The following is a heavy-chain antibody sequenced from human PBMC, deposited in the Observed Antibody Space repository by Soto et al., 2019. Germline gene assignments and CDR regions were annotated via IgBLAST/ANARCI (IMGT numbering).Heavy chain of an antibody. CDR2: IIPKLGIT. CDR3: ARVEGTRATNFYSYMDV. D-gene: IGHD3-10*01. CDR1: GGTFSDYN. Sequence: QVQLVQPGAEVRRPGSSVKVSCKAPGGTFSDYNICWVRQAPGQGLEWMGRIIPKLGITNYAQKFQDRVTITADRSTSTAYLEVRSLRSEDTAVYYCARVEGTRATNFYSYMDVWGTGTTVSVSS. J-gene: IGHJ6*03. V-gene: IGHV1-69*02.